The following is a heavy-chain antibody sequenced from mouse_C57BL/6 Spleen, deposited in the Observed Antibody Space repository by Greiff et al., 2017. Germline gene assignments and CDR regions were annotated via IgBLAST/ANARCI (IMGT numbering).Heavy chain of an antibody. CDR2: ISSGSSTI. Sequence: EVKVVESGGGLVKPGGSLKLSCAASGFTFSDYGMHWVRQAPEKGLEWVAYISSGSSTIYYADTVKGRFTISRDNAKNTLFLQMTNLRSEDTAMYYCARDDGYYEGFAYWGQGTLVTVSA. J-gene: IGHJ3*01. D-gene: IGHD2-3*01. CDR3: ARDDGYYEGFAY. CDR1: GFTFSDYG. V-gene: IGHV5-17*01.